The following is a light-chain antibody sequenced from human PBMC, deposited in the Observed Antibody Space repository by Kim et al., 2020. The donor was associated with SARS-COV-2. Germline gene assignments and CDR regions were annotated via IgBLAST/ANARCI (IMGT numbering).Light chain of an antibody. V-gene: IGLV2-14*03. CDR2: DLT. J-gene: IGLJ2*01. CDR1: SSNFGGYYY. CDR3: TSYTVIGAVI. Sequence: GQTVTISCTGTSSNFGGYYYVSWYQQHPGKVPNLMIYDLTGRPAGVSNRFACSKSGNTAYLTISGLQAEDEADYYCTSYTVIGAVIFGGGTQLTVL.